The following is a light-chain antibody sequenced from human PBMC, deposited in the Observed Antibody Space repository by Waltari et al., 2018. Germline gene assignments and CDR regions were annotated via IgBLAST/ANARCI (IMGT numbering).Light chain of an antibody. CDR3: QQYNRYSWT. Sequence: DIQMTQSPSSLSASVGDRVTITCRASQSISNWLAWYQQKPGRAPNLLIYRASNLENGVPSRFSGSGSGTEFTLTISGLQPDDFATYYCQQYNRYSWTFGQGTKVEIK. J-gene: IGKJ1*01. CDR2: RAS. CDR1: QSISNW. V-gene: IGKV1-5*03.